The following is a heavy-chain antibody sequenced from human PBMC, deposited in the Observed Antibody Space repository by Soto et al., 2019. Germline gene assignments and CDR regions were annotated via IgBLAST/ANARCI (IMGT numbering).Heavy chain of an antibody. J-gene: IGHJ6*02. D-gene: IGHD3-9*01. CDR2: FDPEDGET. Sequence: ASVKVSCKVSGYTLTDLSMHWVRQAPGKGLEWMGGFDPEDGETIYAQKFQGRVTMTEDTSTDTAYMELSSLRSEDTAVYYCATANYDILTGYSNYYYYGMDVWGQGTTVTVSS. CDR1: GYTLTDLS. CDR3: ATANYDILTGYSNYYYYGMDV. V-gene: IGHV1-24*01.